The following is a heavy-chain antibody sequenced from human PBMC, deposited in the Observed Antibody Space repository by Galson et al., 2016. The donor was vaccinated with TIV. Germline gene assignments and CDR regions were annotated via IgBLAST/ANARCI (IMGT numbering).Heavy chain of an antibody. J-gene: IGHJ4*02. Sequence: SLRLSCATSGFTFRNYGMHWVRQSPGRGLEFVAFTRNDGSDRYFADSVKGRFTISRDTSKNTLYLHMNSLRPEDTAVDYCAKEAFYRSSAKNIKFPFDYRGQGTLVTVSS. CDR3: AKEAFYRSSAKNIKFPFDY. V-gene: IGHV3-30*02. CDR1: GFTFRNYG. CDR2: TRNDGSDR. D-gene: IGHD6-13*01.